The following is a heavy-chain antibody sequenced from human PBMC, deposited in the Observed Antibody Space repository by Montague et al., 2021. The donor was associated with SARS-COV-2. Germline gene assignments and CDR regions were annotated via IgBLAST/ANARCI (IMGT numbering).Heavy chain of an antibody. Sequence: SETLSLTCAVYGGSFSGYYWSWIRQPPGKGLEWIGEINHSGSTNXNPSLKSRVTISMDTSKNQFSLKLSSVTAADTAVYHCARGVRQLGVRYYYYYIDVWDKGTTVTVSS. CDR1: GGSFSGYY. CDR2: INHSGST. V-gene: IGHV4-34*01. D-gene: IGHD6-6*01. CDR3: ARGVRQLGVRYYYYYIDV. J-gene: IGHJ6*03.